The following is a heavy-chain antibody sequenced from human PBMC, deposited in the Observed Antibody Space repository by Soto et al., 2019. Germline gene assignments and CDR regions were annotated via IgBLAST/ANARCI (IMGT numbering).Heavy chain of an antibody. V-gene: IGHV4-59*01. CDR3: ARGLLAYCGGNCALFDS. J-gene: IGHJ4*02. D-gene: IGHD2-21*02. CDR2: IRHSGGT. CDR1: RDSIRTLYY. Sequence: SATLSLTCTVTRDSIRTLYYWSGIRQTPGKGLEWIGHIRHSGGTSYNPSLKSLVAISVDTSKNQFSLKVDSVTAADTAVYYCARGLLAYCGGNCALFDSWGQGIMVT.